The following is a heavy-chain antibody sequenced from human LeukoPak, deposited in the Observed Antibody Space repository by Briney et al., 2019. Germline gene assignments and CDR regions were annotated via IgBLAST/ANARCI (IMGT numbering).Heavy chain of an antibody. CDR3: ARDRRTRLRYFDWPRGATSSRGAGYFDY. CDR2: IYYSGST. V-gene: IGHV4-59*01. D-gene: IGHD3-9*01. Sequence: SETLSLTCTVSGGSISSYYWSWIRQPPGKGLEWIGYIYYSGSTNYNPSLKSRVTISVDTSKNQFSLKLSSVTAADTAVYYCARDRRTRLRYFDWPRGATSSRGAGYFDYWGQGTLVTVSS. CDR1: GGSISSYY. J-gene: IGHJ4*02.